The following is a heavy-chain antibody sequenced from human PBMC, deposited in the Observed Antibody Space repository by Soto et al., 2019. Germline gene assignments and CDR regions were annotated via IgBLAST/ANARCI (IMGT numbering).Heavy chain of an antibody. CDR2: IYPGDSDT. CDR3: ARQAAAGKYYYAMDV. CDR1: GYSFTTYW. D-gene: IGHD6-13*01. V-gene: IGHV5-51*01. Sequence: EVQLVQSGAEVKKPGESLKISCKGSGYSFTTYWIGWVRQMPGKGLEGMVIIYPGDSDTRYSPSFQGQVTISADKSINTTYLQSSSLKASDTAIYYCARQAAAGKYYYAMDVWGQGTTVTASS. J-gene: IGHJ6*02.